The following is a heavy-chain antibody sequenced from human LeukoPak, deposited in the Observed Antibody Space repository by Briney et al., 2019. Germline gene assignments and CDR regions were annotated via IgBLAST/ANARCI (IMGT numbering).Heavy chain of an antibody. V-gene: IGHV4-39*01. CDR3: ARNTTVTDWYFDL. CDR2: IYHSGST. CDR1: GGAISSSSHY. D-gene: IGHD4-17*01. J-gene: IGHJ2*01. Sequence: SETPSLTCIVSGGAISSSSHYWGWIRQPPGKGLEWLGSIYHSGSTVYNPSLKSRVAISVDTSRNQFSLKLNSVTASDTAVYYCARNTTVTDWYFDLWGRGTLVAVSS.